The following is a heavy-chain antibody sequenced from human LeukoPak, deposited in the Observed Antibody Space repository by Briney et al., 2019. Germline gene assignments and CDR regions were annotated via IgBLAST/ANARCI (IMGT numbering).Heavy chain of an antibody. CDR1: GGTFTSYG. Sequence: GASVKVSCKASGGTFTSYGISWVRQAPGQGLEWMGWISAYNGNTNYAQKLQGRVTMTTDTSTSTAYMELRSLRSDDTAVYYCARDNGGTAMAYYSYFYMDVWGKGTTVTISS. J-gene: IGHJ6*03. D-gene: IGHD5-18*01. CDR2: ISAYNGNT. CDR3: ARDNGGTAMAYYSYFYMDV. V-gene: IGHV1-18*01.